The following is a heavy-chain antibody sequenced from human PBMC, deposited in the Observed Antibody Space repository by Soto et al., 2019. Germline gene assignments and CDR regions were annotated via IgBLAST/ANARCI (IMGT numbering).Heavy chain of an antibody. Sequence: QVQLVQSGAEVKKPGSSVKVSCKASGGTFSSYAISWVRQAPGQGLEWMGRIIPILGIANYAQKFQGRVTITADKSTSTAYRELSSLRSEDTGVYYGARGGGNTVVSPGLFDYWGQGTLVSVSS. V-gene: IGHV1-69*04. D-gene: IGHD2-15*01. J-gene: IGHJ4*02. CDR1: GGTFSSYA. CDR2: IIPILGIA. CDR3: ARGGGNTVVSPGLFDY.